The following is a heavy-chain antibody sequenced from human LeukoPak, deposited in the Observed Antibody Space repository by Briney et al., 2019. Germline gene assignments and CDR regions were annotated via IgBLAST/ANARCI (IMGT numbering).Heavy chain of an antibody. D-gene: IGHD1-26*01. CDR2: IYYSGST. J-gene: IGHJ5*02. V-gene: IGHV4-39*01. Sequence: SETLSLTCTVSGGSISSSGYYWGWIRRPPGKGLEWIASIYYSGSTYYNPSLKSRVTISVDTSKNQHSLKLSSLTAADTAVYYCARHEYSGSYYGLSWFDPWGQGTLVTVSS. CDR1: GGSISSSGYY. CDR3: ARHEYSGSYYGLSWFDP.